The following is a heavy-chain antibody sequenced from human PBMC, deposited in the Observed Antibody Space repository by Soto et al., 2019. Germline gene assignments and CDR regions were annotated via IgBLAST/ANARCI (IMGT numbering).Heavy chain of an antibody. CDR3: ATSYDILTGYSGFDY. CDR1: GFTFSSYS. D-gene: IGHD3-9*01. V-gene: IGHV3-21*01. CDR2: ISSSSSFI. J-gene: IGHJ4*02. Sequence: EVQLVESGGGLVKPGGSLRLSCAASGFTFSSYSMNWVRQAPGKGLEWVSSISSSSSFIYYADSVKGRFTISRDNAKNSLYLQMNSLRAEDTAMFYCATSYDILTGYSGFDYWGQGTLVTVSS.